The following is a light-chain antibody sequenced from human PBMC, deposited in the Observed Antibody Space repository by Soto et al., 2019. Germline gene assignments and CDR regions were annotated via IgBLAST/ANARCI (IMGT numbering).Light chain of an antibody. V-gene: IGLV1-44*01. CDR3: AAWDDSLNGVV. CDR2: SKN. J-gene: IGLJ2*01. CDR1: SSNIGSNT. Sequence: QSVLTQPPSASGTPGQRVTISCSGSSSNIGSNTVNWYQQLPGTAPKLLIYSKNQRPSGVPDRFSGSKSGTSASLAISWLQSEDEADYYCAAWDDSLNGVVFGGGTKLTVL.